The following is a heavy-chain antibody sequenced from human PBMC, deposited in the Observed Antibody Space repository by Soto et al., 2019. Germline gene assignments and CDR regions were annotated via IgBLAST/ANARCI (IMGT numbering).Heavy chain of an antibody. J-gene: IGHJ6*02. CDR3: TTDLYGFEHYYYYGMDV. Sequence: GGSLILSCAASGFTFSNAWMNWVRQAPGKGLEWVGRIKSKTDGGTTDYAAPVKGRFTISRDDSKNTLYLQMNSLKTEDTAVYYCTTDLYGFEHYYYYGMDVWGQGTTVTVSS. D-gene: IGHD3-10*01. V-gene: IGHV3-15*07. CDR2: IKSKTDGGTT. CDR1: GFTFSNAW.